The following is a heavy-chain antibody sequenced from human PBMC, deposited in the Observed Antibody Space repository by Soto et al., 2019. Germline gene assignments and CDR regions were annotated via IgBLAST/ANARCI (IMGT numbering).Heavy chain of an antibody. CDR2: ITYDGLDKFK. CDR1: GFTFSRDA. J-gene: IGHJ4*02. V-gene: IGHV3-30*04. D-gene: IGHD6-19*01. CDR3: VKDRGGGWTFDS. Sequence: QVQLVESGGGVVQPGRSLRLSCAAAGFTFSRDAMHWVRQAPGKGLEWVAVITYDGLDKFKWYAESVEGRFTISRENFKSLLYLEMNSLRLEDTAVYYYVKDRGGGWTFDSWGQGTLVTVSS.